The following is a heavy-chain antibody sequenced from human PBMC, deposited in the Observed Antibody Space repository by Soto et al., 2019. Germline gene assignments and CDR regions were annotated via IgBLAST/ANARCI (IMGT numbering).Heavy chain of an antibody. V-gene: IGHV3-21*01. J-gene: IGHJ4*02. CDR2: ITSDSSNV. CDR1: GFTFSTYS. D-gene: IGHD2-15*01. Sequence: LRLSCAASGFTFSTYSMNWVRQPPGKGLEWVSYITSDSSNVHYADSVKGRFTISRDNAKNSLSLQMNTLRAEDTAVYYCARDQGVALATLTLDYWGQGTLVTVSS. CDR3: ARDQGVALATLTLDY.